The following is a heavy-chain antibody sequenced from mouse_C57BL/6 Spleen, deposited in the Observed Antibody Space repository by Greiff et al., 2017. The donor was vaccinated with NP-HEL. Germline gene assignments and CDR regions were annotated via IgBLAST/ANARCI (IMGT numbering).Heavy chain of an antibody. CDR1: GYTFTDYY. D-gene: IGHD2-3*01. CDR2: INPNNGGT. CDR3: ARGEVYDFAY. Sequence: VQLQQSGPELVKPGASVKISCKASGYTFTDYYMNWVKQSHGKSLEWIGDINPNNGGTSYNQKFKGKATLTVDKSSSTAYMELRSLTSEDSAVYYCARGEVYDFAYWGQGTLVTVSA. J-gene: IGHJ3*01. V-gene: IGHV1-26*01.